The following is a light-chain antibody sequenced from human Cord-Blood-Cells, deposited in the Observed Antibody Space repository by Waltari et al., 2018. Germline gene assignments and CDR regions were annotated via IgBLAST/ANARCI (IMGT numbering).Light chain of an antibody. J-gene: IGKJ3*01. V-gene: IGKV4-1*01. CDR1: QSVLYSSNNKNY. CDR2: WAS. Sequence: DIVMTQSPDSLAVSLGERATIKCKSSQSVLYSSNNKNYLAWYQQKPGQPPKLLIYWASTRESGVPDRFSGSVSGTDFTLTISSLQAEDVAVYYCQQYYSTPRFGPGTKVDIK. CDR3: QQYYSTPR.